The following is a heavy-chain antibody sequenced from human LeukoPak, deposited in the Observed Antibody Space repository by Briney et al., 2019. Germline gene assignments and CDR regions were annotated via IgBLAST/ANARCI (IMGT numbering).Heavy chain of an antibody. J-gene: IGHJ4*02. CDR1: GFTFSSYS. Sequence: GGSLRLSCAASGFTFSSYSMNWVRQAPGKGLEWVSYISSSSSTIYYADSVKGRFTISRDNAKNSLYLQMNSLRAEDTAVYYCARDRSSADYWGQGTLVTVSS. CDR3: ARDRSSADY. CDR2: ISSSSSTI. V-gene: IGHV3-48*04. D-gene: IGHD6-19*01.